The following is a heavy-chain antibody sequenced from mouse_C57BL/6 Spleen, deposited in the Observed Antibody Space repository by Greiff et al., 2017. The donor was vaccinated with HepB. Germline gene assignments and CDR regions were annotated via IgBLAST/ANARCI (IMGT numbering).Heavy chain of an antibody. Sequence: EVQLQQSGAELVRPGASVKLSCTASGFNIKDYYMHWVKQRPEQGLEWIGRIGPEDGDTEYAPKFQGKATMTADKSSNTAYLQLISLTSADTAVYYCTKDGYYAPPYWGQGTLVTVSA. CDR1: GFNIKDYY. D-gene: IGHD2-3*01. CDR2: IGPEDGDT. V-gene: IGHV14-1*01. J-gene: IGHJ3*01. CDR3: TKDGYYAPPY.